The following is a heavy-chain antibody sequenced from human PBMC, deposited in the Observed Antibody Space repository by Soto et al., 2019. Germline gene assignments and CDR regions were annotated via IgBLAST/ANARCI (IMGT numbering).Heavy chain of an antibody. J-gene: IGHJ4*02. CDR1: GGSISSSSYY. V-gene: IGHV4-39*07. CDR2: IYYSGST. Sequence: SETLSLTCTVSGGSISSSSYYWGWIRQPPGKGLEWIGSIYYSGSTYYADSVKGRFTISRDNSKNTLYLQMNSLRAEDTAVYYCAAGASGPTTVSIDYWGQGTLVTVSS. CDR3: AAGASGPTTVSIDY. D-gene: IGHD4-17*01.